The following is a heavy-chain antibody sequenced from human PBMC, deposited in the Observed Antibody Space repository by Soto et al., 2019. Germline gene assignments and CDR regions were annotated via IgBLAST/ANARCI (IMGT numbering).Heavy chain of an antibody. CDR3: ARAPSLLDALDY. CDR2: IYYSGST. Sequence: SETLSLTCTVSGGTISSYYWSWIRQPPGKGLEWIGYIYYSGSTNYNPSLKSRVTISVDTSKNQFSLKLSSVTAAVTAVYYCARAPSLLDALDYWGQGTLVPVSS. CDR1: GGTISSYY. J-gene: IGHJ4*02. V-gene: IGHV4-59*01.